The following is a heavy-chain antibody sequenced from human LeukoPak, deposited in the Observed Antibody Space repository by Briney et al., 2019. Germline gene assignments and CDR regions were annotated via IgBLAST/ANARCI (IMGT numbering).Heavy chain of an antibody. CDR1: GGSFSGYY. CDR3: AAYGGNSVYDC. D-gene: IGHD4-23*01. V-gene: IGHV4-34*01. CDR2: INHSGST. J-gene: IGHJ4*02. Sequence: PSETLSLTRAVYGGSFSGYYWSWIRQPPGKGPEWIGEINHSGSTNYNPSLKSRVTISMDTSKNQFSLQLNSVAAADSAVYYCAAYGGNSVYDCWGQGTLVTVSS.